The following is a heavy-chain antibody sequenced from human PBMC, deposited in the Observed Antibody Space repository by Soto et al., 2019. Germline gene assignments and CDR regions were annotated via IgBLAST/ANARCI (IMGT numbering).Heavy chain of an antibody. CDR3: ARGVPGPGYSSSWYSSDYYYMDV. V-gene: IGHV4-31*03. Sequence: SETLSLTCTVSGGSISSGGYYWSWIRQHPGKGLEWIGYIYYSGSTYYNPSLKSRVTISVDTSKNQFSLKLSSVTAADTAVYYCARGVPGPGYSSSWYSSDYYYMDVWGKGTTVTVSS. J-gene: IGHJ6*03. D-gene: IGHD6-13*01. CDR2: IYYSGST. CDR1: GGSISSGGYY.